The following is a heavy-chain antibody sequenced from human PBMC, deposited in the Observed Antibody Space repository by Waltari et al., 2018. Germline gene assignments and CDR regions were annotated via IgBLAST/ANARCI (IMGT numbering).Heavy chain of an antibody. Sequence: QVQMEQSGPAVKKPGASVRVACTVSGYRLFALSLHGVRLAPGEGLEWMGGSDPEHGETVYAQQFQGRITMTEDRSRDIAYMELSSLRSEDTAIYYCATGITVAGNLDFWGQGTQVTVSS. V-gene: IGHV1-24*01. D-gene: IGHD6-19*01. CDR1: GYRLFALS. CDR3: ATGITVAGNLDF. CDR2: SDPEHGET. J-gene: IGHJ4*02.